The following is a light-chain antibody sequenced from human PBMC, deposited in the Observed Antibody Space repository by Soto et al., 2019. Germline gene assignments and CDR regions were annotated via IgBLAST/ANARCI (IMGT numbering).Light chain of an antibody. J-gene: IGKJ4*01. Sequence: DIQLTQSPSFLSASVGDRVTITCRASQGIKDYLAWYQQKPGKAPKLLIYAASTLQSEVPSRFSGSASGTEFTLTISSLLPEDFATYYCQQFNTYPLTFGGGTKVEVK. CDR3: QQFNTYPLT. CDR1: QGIKDY. CDR2: AAS. V-gene: IGKV1-9*01.